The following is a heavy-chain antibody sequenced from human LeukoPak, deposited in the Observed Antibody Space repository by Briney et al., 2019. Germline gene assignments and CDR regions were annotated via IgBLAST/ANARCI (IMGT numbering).Heavy chain of an antibody. J-gene: IGHJ6*02. CDR2: INAGNGNT. Sequence: ASVKVSCKASGYTFTGYYMHWVRQAPGQRLEWMGWINAGNGNTKYSQKFQGRVTITRDTSASTAYMELSSLRSEDTAVYYCARAMQSYYYYGMDVWGQGTTVTVSS. V-gene: IGHV1-3*01. CDR1: GYTFTGYY. CDR3: ARAMQSYYYYGMDV. D-gene: IGHD6-19*01.